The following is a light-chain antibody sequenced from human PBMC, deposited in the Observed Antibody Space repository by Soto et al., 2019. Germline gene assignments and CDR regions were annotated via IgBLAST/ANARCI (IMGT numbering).Light chain of an antibody. J-gene: IGKJ4*01. CDR1: QTISSF. CDR2: AAA. CDR3: QQSFSSPVT. Sequence: DIQMTQSPSSLSASVGDNVTITCRASQTISSFLNWHQQKVGKAPKVLMYAAASPQSGVPSRFSCSGSGTHFTLTITRLQPEDSATYYCQQSFSSPVTFGGGTKVEIK. V-gene: IGKV1-39*01.